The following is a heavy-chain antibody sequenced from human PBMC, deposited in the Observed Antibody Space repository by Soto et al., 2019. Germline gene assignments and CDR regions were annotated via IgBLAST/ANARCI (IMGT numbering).Heavy chain of an antibody. CDR2: IDPSDSYT. CDR3: ARHTSGIAVAGVYYYYGMDV. J-gene: IGHJ6*02. V-gene: IGHV5-10-1*01. Sequence: PGESLKISCKGSGYSFTSYWISWVRQMPGKGLEWMGRIDPSDSYTNYSPSFQGHVTISADKSISTAYLQWSSLKASDTAMYYCARHTSGIAVAGVYYYYGMDVWGQGTTVTVSS. CDR1: GYSFTSYW. D-gene: IGHD6-19*01.